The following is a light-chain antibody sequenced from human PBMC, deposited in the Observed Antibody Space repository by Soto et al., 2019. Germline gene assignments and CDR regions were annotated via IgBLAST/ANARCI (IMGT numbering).Light chain of an antibody. Sequence: QSALTQPASVAGSPGQSITISCTGASSDVGSYNLVSWYQQHPGKAPRLMIYEVSQRPSGVSNRFSGTKSGNTASLTISGLQAEDEAVYYCCSYAGSGLGVFGGGTQLTVL. CDR1: SSDVGSYNL. J-gene: IGLJ2*01. CDR2: EVS. CDR3: CSYAGSGLGV. V-gene: IGLV2-23*02.